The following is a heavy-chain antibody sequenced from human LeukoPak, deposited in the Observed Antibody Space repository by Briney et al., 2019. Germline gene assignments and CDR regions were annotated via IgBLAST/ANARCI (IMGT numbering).Heavy chain of an antibody. CDR1: GGSISSGDYY. CDR3: ARQRIAAAGTRRWFDP. CDR2: IYYSGST. V-gene: IGHV4-30-4*01. D-gene: IGHD6-13*01. J-gene: IGHJ5*02. Sequence: PSETLSLTCTVSGGSISSGDYYWSWIRQPPGKGLEWIGYIYYSGSTYYNPSLKSRVTISVDTSKNQFSLKLSSVTAAHTAVYYCARQRIAAAGTRRWFDPWGQGTLVTVSS.